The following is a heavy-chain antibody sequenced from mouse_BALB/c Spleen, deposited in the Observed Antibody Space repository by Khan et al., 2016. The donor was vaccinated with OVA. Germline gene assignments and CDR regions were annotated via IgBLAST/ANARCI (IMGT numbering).Heavy chain of an antibody. CDR1: GYTFTDYY. CDR2: IYPGTGNT. V-gene: IGHV1-77*01. D-gene: IGHD2-1*01. Sequence: QVQLKQSGAELARPGASVKLSCKTSGYTFTDYYINWVKQRTGQGLEWIGEIYPGTGNTYYNEKFKGKAKLTADKSSSTVYMQLSSLTSEASAVDVCARWGGNYKDYYALDYWGQGTSVTVSS. J-gene: IGHJ4*01. CDR3: ARWGGNYKDYYALDY.